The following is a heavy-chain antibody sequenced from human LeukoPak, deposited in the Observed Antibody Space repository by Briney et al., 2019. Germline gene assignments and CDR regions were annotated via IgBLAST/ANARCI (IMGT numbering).Heavy chain of an antibody. CDR3: ARGPTTGY. D-gene: IGHD3-9*01. CDR1: GGSFSVYY. V-gene: IGHV4-34*01. J-gene: IGHJ4*02. Sequence: SETLSLTCAVYGGSFSVYYWSWIRQPPGKGLEWIGEINHSGSTNYNPSLKSRVTISVDTSKHQFSLQLRSVTAEDTAVYYCARGPTTGYWGQGTLVTVSS. CDR2: INHSGST.